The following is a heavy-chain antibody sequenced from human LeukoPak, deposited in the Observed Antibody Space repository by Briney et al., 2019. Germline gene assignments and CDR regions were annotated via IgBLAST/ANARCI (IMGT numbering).Heavy chain of an antibody. CDR1: GYSFTSYW. V-gene: IGHV5-51*01. D-gene: IGHD5-12*01. CDR2: IYPGDSDT. CDR3: ARRWLRYGSDFDY. Sequence: GESLKIPCQGSGYSFTSYWIGWVRQMPGKGLEWMGIIYPGDSDTRYSPSFQGQVTISADKSISTAYLQWSSLKASDTAMYYCARRWLRYGSDFDYWGQGTLVTVSS. J-gene: IGHJ4*02.